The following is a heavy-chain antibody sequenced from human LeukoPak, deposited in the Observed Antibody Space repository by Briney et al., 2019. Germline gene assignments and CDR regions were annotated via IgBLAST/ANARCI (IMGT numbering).Heavy chain of an antibody. J-gene: IGHJ5*02. Sequence: GESLKISCKASGYSFTTYWIAWVRQVPGKGLEWMGIIFPGDSDTRYSPSFQGQVTISADKSIDTAYLQWRSLKASDTAMYYCARSGVPGAMTWFDPWGQGTLVTVSS. CDR2: IFPGDSDT. CDR1: GYSFTTYW. V-gene: IGHV5-51*01. D-gene: IGHD2-2*01. CDR3: ARSGVPGAMTWFDP.